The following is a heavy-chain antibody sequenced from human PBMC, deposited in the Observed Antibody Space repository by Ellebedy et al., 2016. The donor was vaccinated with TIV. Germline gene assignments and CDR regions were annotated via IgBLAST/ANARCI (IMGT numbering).Heavy chain of an antibody. D-gene: IGHD2-15*01. CDR1: GFTVSSNY. J-gene: IGHJ4*02. V-gene: IGHV3-23*01. CDR2: ISGSGGST. Sequence: GGSLRLXXAASGFTVSSNYMSWVRQAPGKGLEWVSAISGSGGSTYYADSVKGRFTISRDNSKNTLYLQMNSLRAEDTAVYYCAKGSGPHFDYWGQGTLVTVSS. CDR3: AKGSGPHFDY.